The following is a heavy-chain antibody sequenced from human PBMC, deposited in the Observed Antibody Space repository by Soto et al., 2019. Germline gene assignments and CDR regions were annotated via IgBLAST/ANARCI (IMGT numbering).Heavy chain of an antibody. CDR3: AHSRIAVAGGSWFDP. J-gene: IGHJ5*02. D-gene: IGHD6-19*01. CDR1: GFSLSTSGVG. V-gene: IGHV2-5*01. Sequence: SGPTLVRPTQTLTLTCTFSGFSLSTSGVGVGWIRQPPGKALEWLALIYWNDDKRYSPSLKSRLTITKDTSKNQVVLTMTNMDPVDTATYYCAHSRIAVAGGSWFDPWGQGTLVTVSS. CDR2: IYWNDDK.